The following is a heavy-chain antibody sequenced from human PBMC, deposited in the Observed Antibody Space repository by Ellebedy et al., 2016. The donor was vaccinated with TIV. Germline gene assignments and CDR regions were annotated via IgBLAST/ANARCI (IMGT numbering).Heavy chain of an antibody. J-gene: IGHJ6*02. CDR2: ISGSGGST. CDR1: EFTVSSNY. Sequence: GESLKISCAASEFTVSSNYMSWVRQAPGKGLEWVSAISGSGGSTYYADSVKGRFTISRDNSKNTLYLQMNSLRAEDTAGYYCARANTAMVRRNHMDVWGQGTTVTVSS. D-gene: IGHD5-18*01. CDR3: ARANTAMVRRNHMDV. V-gene: IGHV3-23*01.